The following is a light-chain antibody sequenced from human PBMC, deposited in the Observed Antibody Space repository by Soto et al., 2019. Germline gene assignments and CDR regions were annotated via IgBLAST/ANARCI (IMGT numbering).Light chain of an antibody. CDR3: QQSYSTLLT. CDR1: QSISSY. CDR2: AAS. V-gene: IGKV1-39*01. J-gene: IGKJ4*01. Sequence: DIQMTQSPSSLSASVGDRVTITCRASQSISSYLNSYQQKPGKAPELLIYAASSLQSGVPSRFSGSGSGTDFTLTISSLQPEDFAPYYCQQSYSTLLTFGGGTKVEIK.